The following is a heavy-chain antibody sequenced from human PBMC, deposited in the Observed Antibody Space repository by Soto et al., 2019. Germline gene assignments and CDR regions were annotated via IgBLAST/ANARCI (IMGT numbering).Heavy chain of an antibody. CDR3: AREGYCSSTSCHNTNFDY. J-gene: IGHJ4*02. CDR1: GGTFSSYT. D-gene: IGHD2-2*01. Sequence: QVQLVQSGAEVKKPGSSVKVSCKASGGTFSSYTISWVRQAPGQGLEWMGKIIPILGIANYAQKFQGRVTITADKSTSKAYMELSSLRSEDTAVYYCAREGYCSSTSCHNTNFDYWGQGTLVTVSS. CDR2: IIPILGIA. V-gene: IGHV1-69*08.